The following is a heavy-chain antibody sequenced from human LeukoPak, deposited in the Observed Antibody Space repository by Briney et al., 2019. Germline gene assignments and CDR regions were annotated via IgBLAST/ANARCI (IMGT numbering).Heavy chain of an antibody. CDR3: AREFVTMVRGVISGMDV. V-gene: IGHV3-30-3*01. Sequence: GSLRLSCAASGFTFSSYAMHWVRQAPGKGLEWVAVISYDGSNKYYADSVNGRFTISRDNSKNTLYLQMNSLRAEDTAVYYCAREFVTMVRGVISGMDVWGQGTTVTVSS. D-gene: IGHD3-10*01. J-gene: IGHJ6*02. CDR1: GFTFSSYA. CDR2: ISYDGSNK.